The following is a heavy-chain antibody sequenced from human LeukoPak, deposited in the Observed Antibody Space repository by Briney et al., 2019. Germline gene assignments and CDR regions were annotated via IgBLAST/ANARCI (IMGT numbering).Heavy chain of an antibody. D-gene: IGHD3-3*01. Sequence: PGGSLRLSCAASGFTFSNFAMHWVRQAPGKGLEWVGRIKSKTDGGTTDYAAPVKGRFTISRDDSKNTLYLQMNSLKTEDTAVYYCTTDQALTNGMDVWGQGTTVTVSS. V-gene: IGHV3-15*07. CDR1: GFTFSNFA. CDR3: TTDQALTNGMDV. CDR2: IKSKTDGGTT. J-gene: IGHJ6*02.